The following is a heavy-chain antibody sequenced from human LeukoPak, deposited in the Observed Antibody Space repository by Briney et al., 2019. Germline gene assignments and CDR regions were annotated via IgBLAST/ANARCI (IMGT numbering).Heavy chain of an antibody. D-gene: IGHD5-12*01. CDR2: IKQDGSEK. J-gene: IGHJ4*02. CDR1: GFTFSSYW. CDR3: ARDRGGYDFDY. V-gene: IGHV3-7*01. Sequence: GGSLRLSCAASGFTFSSYWMSWVRQASGKGLEWVANIKQDGSEKYYVDSVKGRFTISRDNAKNSLYLQMNSLRAEDTAVYYCARDRGGYDFDYWGQGTLVTVSS.